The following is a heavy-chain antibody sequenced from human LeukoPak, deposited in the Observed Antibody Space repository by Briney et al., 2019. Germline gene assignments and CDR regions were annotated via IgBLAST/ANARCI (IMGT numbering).Heavy chain of an antibody. Sequence: GGSLRLSCAASGFTFSSYGMSWVRQAPGKGLEWVSAISGSGGSTYYADSVKGRFTISRDNSKNTLYLQMNSLRAEDTAVYYCGKVGATTGTYYFDYWGQGTLVTVSS. CDR3: GKVGATTGTYYFDY. CDR1: GFTFSSYG. CDR2: ISGSGGST. J-gene: IGHJ4*02. D-gene: IGHD1-26*01. V-gene: IGHV3-23*01.